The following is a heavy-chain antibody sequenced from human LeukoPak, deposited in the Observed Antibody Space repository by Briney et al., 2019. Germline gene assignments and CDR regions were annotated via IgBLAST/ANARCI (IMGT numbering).Heavy chain of an antibody. CDR2: INPSGGST. CDR1: GYTFTSYY. V-gene: IGHV1-46*01. J-gene: IGHJ6*02. CDR3: ARVIGRYYDSSGYSNVYYYYGMDV. Sequence: ASVKVSCKASGYTFTSYYMHWMRQAPGQGLEWMGIINPSGGSTSYAQKFQGRVTMTRDTSTSTVYMELSSLRSEDTAVYYCARVIGRYYDSSGYSNVYYYYGMDVWGQGTTVTVSS. D-gene: IGHD3-22*01.